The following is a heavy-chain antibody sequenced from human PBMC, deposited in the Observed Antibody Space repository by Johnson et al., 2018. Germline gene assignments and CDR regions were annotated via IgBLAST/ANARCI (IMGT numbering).Heavy chain of an antibody. V-gene: IGHV3-53*01. CDR1: GFTVSSNY. D-gene: IGHD3-9*01. CDR3: AKDGRLLRYFDWAFIFQH. Sequence: EVQLVESGGGLIQPGGSLRLSCAASGFTVSSNYMSWVRQAPGKGLAWVSVIYSGGSTYYAGSVKGRFTISRDNSKNTRYLQMNSLRAEDTAVYSCAKDGRLLRYFDWAFIFQHWGQGTLVTVSS. CDR2: IYSGGST. J-gene: IGHJ1*01.